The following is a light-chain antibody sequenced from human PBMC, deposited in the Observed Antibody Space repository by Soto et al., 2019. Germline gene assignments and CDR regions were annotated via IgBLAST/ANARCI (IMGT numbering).Light chain of an antibody. J-gene: IGLJ2*01. CDR3: SSYTPTITHVV. CDR2: DVS. Sequence: QSALTQPASVSGSPGQSITISCTGTSSDIGDYDYVSWYQHYPDKAPKLIIYDVSNRPSGVSDRFSGSKSGSMASLTISGLQADDEADYYCSSYTPTITHVVFGGGTKLTVL. V-gene: IGLV2-14*03. CDR1: SSDIGDYDY.